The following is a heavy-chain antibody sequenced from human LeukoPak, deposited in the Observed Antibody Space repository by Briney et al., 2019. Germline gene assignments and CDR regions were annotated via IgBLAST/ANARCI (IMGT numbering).Heavy chain of an antibody. J-gene: IGHJ3*02. D-gene: IGHD3-22*01. CDR2: INPNSGGT. CDR1: GYTFTGYY. V-gene: IGHV1-2*02. Sequence: GASVKVSCKASGYTFTGYYMHWVRQAPGQGLEWMGWINPNSGGTNYAQKFQGRVTMTRDTSISTAYMELSRLRSDDTAVYYCAREMDYYDSSRYYDAFDIWGQGTMVTVSS. CDR3: AREMDYYDSSRYYDAFDI.